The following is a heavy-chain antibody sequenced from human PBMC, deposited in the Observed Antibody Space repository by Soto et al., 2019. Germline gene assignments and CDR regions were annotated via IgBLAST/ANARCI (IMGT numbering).Heavy chain of an antibody. D-gene: IGHD3-16*01. CDR3: ARGLGVRGAPFDY. J-gene: IGHJ4*02. V-gene: IGHV4-59*01. CDR1: GGSISSYY. Sequence: QVQLQESGPGLVKPSETLSLTCTVSGGSISSYYWSWIRHPPGKGLEWIGYIYYSGSTNYNPSLKSRVTISVDTSKNQFSLKLSSVTAADTAVYYCARGLGVRGAPFDYWGQGTLVTVSS. CDR2: IYYSGST.